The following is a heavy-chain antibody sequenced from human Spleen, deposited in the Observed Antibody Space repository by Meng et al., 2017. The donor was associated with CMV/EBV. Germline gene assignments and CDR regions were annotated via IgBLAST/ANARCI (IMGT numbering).Heavy chain of an antibody. V-gene: IGHV1-69*05. D-gene: IGHD5-24*01. CDR3: ARWGDGSNFRWDSGTGSDL. CDR2: IIPIFGAA. CDR1: FMSYS. Sequence: FMSYSISWVRQAPGQGLEWMGGIIPIFGAAKYAQRFQDRVTITTDKSTNTAYMDLTSLRSEDTAVYYCARWGDGSNFRWDSGTGSDLWGQGTLVTVSS. J-gene: IGHJ4*02.